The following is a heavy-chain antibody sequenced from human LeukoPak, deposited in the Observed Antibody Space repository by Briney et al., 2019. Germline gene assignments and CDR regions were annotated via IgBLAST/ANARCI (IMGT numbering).Heavy chain of an antibody. Sequence: SVKVSCKASGGTFSSYAISWVRQAPGQGLEWMGGIIPIFGTANYAQKFQGRVTITTDESTSTAYMELSSLGSEDTAVYYCARGLSDIVATIYYFDYWGQGTLVTVSS. V-gene: IGHV1-69*05. D-gene: IGHD5-12*01. CDR2: IIPIFGTA. CDR1: GGTFSSYA. J-gene: IGHJ4*02. CDR3: ARGLSDIVATIYYFDY.